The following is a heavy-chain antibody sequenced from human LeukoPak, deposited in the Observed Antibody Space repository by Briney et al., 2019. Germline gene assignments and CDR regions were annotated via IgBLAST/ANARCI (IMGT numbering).Heavy chain of an antibody. Sequence: PSETLSLTCAVYGGSFSGYYWSWIRQPPGKGLEWIGEINHSGSTNYNPSLKSRVTISVDTSKNQFSLKLSSVTVADTAVYYCARSRRMVQGYFDYWGQGTLVTVSS. V-gene: IGHV4-34*01. CDR2: INHSGST. D-gene: IGHD3-10*01. J-gene: IGHJ4*02. CDR1: GGSFSGYY. CDR3: ARSRRMVQGYFDY.